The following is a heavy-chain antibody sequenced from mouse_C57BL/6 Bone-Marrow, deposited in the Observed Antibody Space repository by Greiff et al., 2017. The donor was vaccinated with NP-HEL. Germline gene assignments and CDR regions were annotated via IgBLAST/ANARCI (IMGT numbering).Heavy chain of an antibody. J-gene: IGHJ1*03. Sequence: EVQLQQSGPVLVKPGASVKMSCKASGYTFTDYYMNWVKQSHGKSLEWIGVINPYNGGTSYNQKFKGKATLTVDKSSSTAYMELNSLTSEDSAVYYCANYYGSSHWYFDVWGTGTTVTVSS. D-gene: IGHD1-1*01. CDR2: INPYNGGT. CDR1: GYTFTDYY. V-gene: IGHV1-19*01. CDR3: ANYYGSSHWYFDV.